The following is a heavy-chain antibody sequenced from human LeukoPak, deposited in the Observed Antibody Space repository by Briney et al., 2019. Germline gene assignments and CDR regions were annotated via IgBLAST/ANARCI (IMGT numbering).Heavy chain of an antibody. CDR2: ISWNSGSI. CDR1: GFTFDDYA. CDR3: ARDPSSGWYKDYFDY. Sequence: GGSLRLSCAASGFTFDDYAMHWVRQAPGKGLEWVSGISWNSGSIGYADSVKGRFTISRDNAKNSLYLQMNSLRAEDTAVYFCARDPSSGWYKDYFDYWGQGALVTVSS. J-gene: IGHJ4*02. V-gene: IGHV3-9*01. D-gene: IGHD6-19*01.